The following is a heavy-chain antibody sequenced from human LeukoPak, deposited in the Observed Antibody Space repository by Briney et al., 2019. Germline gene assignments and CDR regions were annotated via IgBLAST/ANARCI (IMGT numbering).Heavy chain of an antibody. Sequence: SVKVSCKASGGTFSSYAISWVRQAPGQGLEWMGGIIPIFGTANYAQKFQGRVTITADKSTSTAYMELSSLRSEDTAVYYCARDNCGSTSCYTGPWFDPWGQGTLVTVSS. D-gene: IGHD2-2*02. CDR2: IIPIFGTA. J-gene: IGHJ5*02. CDR1: GGTFSSYA. V-gene: IGHV1-69*06. CDR3: ARDNCGSTSCYTGPWFDP.